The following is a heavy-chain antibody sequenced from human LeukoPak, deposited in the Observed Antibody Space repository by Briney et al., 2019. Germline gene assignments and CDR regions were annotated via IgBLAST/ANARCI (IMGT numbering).Heavy chain of an antibody. CDR2: IWYDGSNK. V-gene: IGHV3-33*01. J-gene: IGHJ6*02. D-gene: IGHD3-3*01. CDR3: ARDSTYYDFWSGYYVSHGMDV. CDR1: GFTFSSYG. Sequence: GGSLRLTCAASGFTFSSYGMHWVRQAPGKGLEWVTIIWYDGSNKYYADSVKGRFSISRDNSKNTLYLQMNSLRAEDTAVYYCARDSTYYDFWSGYYVSHGMDVWGQGTTVTVSS.